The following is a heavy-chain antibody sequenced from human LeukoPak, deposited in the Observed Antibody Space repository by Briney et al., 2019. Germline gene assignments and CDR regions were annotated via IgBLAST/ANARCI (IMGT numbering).Heavy chain of an antibody. Sequence: MTSETLSLTCIVSGGSITSSGDYWGWIRQPPGKGLEWIGNIYNSGNTYYSPSLKSRVTISVDPSKNQFSLKLTSVTAADTAVYYCARRGASSNWFDPWGQGTLVTVSS. CDR1: GGSITSSGDY. V-gene: IGHV4-39*01. CDR2: IYNSGNT. D-gene: IGHD1-26*01. CDR3: ARRGASSNWFDP. J-gene: IGHJ5*02.